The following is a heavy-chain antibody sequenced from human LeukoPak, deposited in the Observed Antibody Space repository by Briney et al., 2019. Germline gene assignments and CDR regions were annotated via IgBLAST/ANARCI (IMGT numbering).Heavy chain of an antibody. CDR1: GGSISSGGYY. J-gene: IGHJ4*02. CDR2: IYYSGST. D-gene: IGHD2-2*02. V-gene: IGHV4-31*03. CDR3: ARGDQLLYRFDY. Sequence: PSETLSLTCTVSGGSISSGGYYWSWIRQHPGKGLEWIGYIYYSGSTCYNPSLKSRVTISVDTSKNQFSLKLSSVTAADMAVYYCARGDQLLYRFDYWGQGTLVTVSS.